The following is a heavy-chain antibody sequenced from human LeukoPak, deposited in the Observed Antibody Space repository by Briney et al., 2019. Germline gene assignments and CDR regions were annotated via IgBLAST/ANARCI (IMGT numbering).Heavy chain of an antibody. CDR2: IYTSGST. Sequence: SQTLSLTCTVSGGSFSSGSYYWSWIRQPAGKGLEWIGRIYTSGSTNYNPSLKSRVTISVDTSKNQFSLKLSSVTAADTAVYYCARDTHYDFWSGYLEAFDIWGQGTMVTVSS. CDR1: GGSFSSGSYY. J-gene: IGHJ3*02. V-gene: IGHV4-61*02. D-gene: IGHD3-3*01. CDR3: ARDTHYDFWSGYLEAFDI.